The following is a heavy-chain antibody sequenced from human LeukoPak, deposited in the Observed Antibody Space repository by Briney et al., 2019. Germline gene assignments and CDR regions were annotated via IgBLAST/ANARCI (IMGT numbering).Heavy chain of an antibody. CDR1: GFALSSHW. CDR2: VNRDGSET. J-gene: IGHJ6*02. Sequence: PGGSLRLSCAASGFALSSHWMTWVRQVPGRGPEWVANVNRDGSETYYLDSVKGRFTISKDNAKNSPYLQMNSLRAEDTALYHCARNNGMDVWGQGTMVIVSS. CDR3: ARNNGMDV. V-gene: IGHV3-7*03.